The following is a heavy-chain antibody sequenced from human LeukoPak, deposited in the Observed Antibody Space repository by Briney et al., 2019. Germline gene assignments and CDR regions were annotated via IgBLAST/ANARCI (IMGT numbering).Heavy chain of an antibody. J-gene: IGHJ3*02. CDR2: TYYRSKWYN. CDR1: GDRVSTDTAA. V-gene: IGHV6-1*01. D-gene: IGHD3-22*01. Sequence: SQTLSLNCGISGDRVSTDTAAWNWLRQSPSRSLQWLGRTYYRSKWYNDYGESVKGRITVNADTSRNQISLHLNFVIPEDTAVYYCARTDRDYFDTSDYDAFDIWGQGTPVTVSS. CDR3: ARTDRDYFDTSDYDAFDI.